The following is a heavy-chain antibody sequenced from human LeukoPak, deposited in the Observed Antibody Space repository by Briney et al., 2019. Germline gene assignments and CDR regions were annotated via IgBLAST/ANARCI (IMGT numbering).Heavy chain of an antibody. CDR3: ARDGVTSSVDY. CDR1: GFTFSSYS. CDR2: ISSSSSYI. D-gene: IGHD2-21*02. V-gene: IGHV3-21*01. J-gene: IGHJ4*02. Sequence: GGSLRLSCAASGFTFSSYSMNWVRQAPGKGLEWVSSISSSSSYIYYAYSVEGGFTISRDNAKNSLYLQMNSLRVEDTAVYYCARDGVTSSVDYWGQGTLVTVSS.